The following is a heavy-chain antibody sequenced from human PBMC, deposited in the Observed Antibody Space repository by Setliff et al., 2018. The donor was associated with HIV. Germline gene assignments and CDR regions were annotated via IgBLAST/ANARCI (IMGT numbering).Heavy chain of an antibody. J-gene: IGHJ6*03. V-gene: IGHV4-4*08. CDR3: ARTKDCTSASCPGTHHYYYMDV. CDR2: IHTSGST. D-gene: IGHD2-2*01. Sequence: QTSGKGLEWIGYIHTSGSTYYNPSLKSRVTISVDTSKNQFSLKLSSVTAADTAAYYCARTKDCTSASCPGTHHYYYMDVWGKGTTVTVSS.